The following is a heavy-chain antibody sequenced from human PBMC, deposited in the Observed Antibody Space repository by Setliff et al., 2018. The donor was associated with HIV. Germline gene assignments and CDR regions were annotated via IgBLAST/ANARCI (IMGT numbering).Heavy chain of an antibody. V-gene: IGHV1-2*06. CDR1: GYTFPSYG. Sequence: ASVKVSCKASGYTFPSYGISWVRQAPGQGLEWMGRINPNSGGTNYARKFQGRVTMTRDTSITTAYMELSRLRSDDTAVYYCARPLTGYSITHYYYMDVWGKGTTVTVSS. J-gene: IGHJ6*03. CDR3: ARPLTGYSITHYYYMDV. D-gene: IGHD3-9*01. CDR2: INPNSGGT.